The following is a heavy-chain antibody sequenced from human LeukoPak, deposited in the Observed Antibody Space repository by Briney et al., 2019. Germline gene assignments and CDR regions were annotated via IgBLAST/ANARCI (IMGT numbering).Heavy chain of an antibody. D-gene: IGHD1-1*01. CDR2: IKQDGSEK. J-gene: IGHJ4*02. Sequence: GGSLRLSCAASGFTFSSYAMSWVRQAPGKGLEWVANIKQDGSEKYYVDSVKGRFTISRDNAKNSLYLQMNSLRAEDTAVYYCAREHGIDYWGQGTLVTVSS. V-gene: IGHV3-7*01. CDR3: AREHGIDY. CDR1: GFTFSSYA.